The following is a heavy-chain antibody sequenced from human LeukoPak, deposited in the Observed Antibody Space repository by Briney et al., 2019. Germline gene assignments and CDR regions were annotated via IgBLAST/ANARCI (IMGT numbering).Heavy chain of an antibody. Sequence: SETLSLTCTVSGGSISSSSYYWGWIRQPPGKGLEWIGSIYYSGSTYYNPSLKSRVTISVDTSKNQFSLKLSSVTAADTAVYYCARVEDYYDTSDYWGQGTLVTVSS. CDR2: IYYSGST. J-gene: IGHJ4*02. CDR3: ARVEDYYDTSDY. V-gene: IGHV4-39*07. D-gene: IGHD3-22*01. CDR1: GGSISSSSYY.